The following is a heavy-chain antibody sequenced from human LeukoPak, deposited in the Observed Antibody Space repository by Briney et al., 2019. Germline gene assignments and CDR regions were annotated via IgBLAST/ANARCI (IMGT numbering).Heavy chain of an antibody. CDR3: ARDQRYYDSINSFDY. CDR1: GGSISSGGYY. Sequence: SETLSLTCTVSGGSISSGGYYWSWIRQPPGKGQEWIGYIYHSGSTYYNPSLKSRVTISVDRSKNQFSLKLSSVTAADTAVYYCARDQRYYDSINSFDYWGQGTLVTVSS. V-gene: IGHV4-30-2*01. J-gene: IGHJ4*02. CDR2: IYHSGST. D-gene: IGHD3-22*01.